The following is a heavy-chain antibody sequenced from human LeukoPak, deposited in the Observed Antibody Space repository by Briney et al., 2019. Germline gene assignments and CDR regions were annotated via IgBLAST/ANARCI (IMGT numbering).Heavy chain of an antibody. V-gene: IGHV3-23*01. Sequence: GGSLRLSCAASGFTFSSYSMNWVRQAPGKGLEWVSAISGSGGSTYYADSVKGRFTISRDNSKNTLYLQMNSLRAEDTAVYYCAKGYWWDDSSGYYFPYFDYWGQGTLVTVSS. CDR3: AKGYWWDDSSGYYFPYFDY. J-gene: IGHJ4*02. CDR2: ISGSGGST. CDR1: GFTFSSYS. D-gene: IGHD3-22*01.